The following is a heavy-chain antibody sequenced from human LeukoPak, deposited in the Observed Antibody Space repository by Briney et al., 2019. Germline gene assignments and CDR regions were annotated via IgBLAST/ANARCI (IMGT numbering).Heavy chain of an antibody. J-gene: IGHJ4*02. CDR2: ISYDGSNK. CDR3: ARGSRGYQWPEVDY. V-gene: IGHV3-30-3*01. CDR1: GFTFSSYA. Sequence: PGGSLRLSCAASGFTFSSYAMHWVRQAPGKGLEWVAVISYDGSNKYYADSVKGRFTISRDNSKNTLYLQMNSLRAEDTAVYYCARGSRGYQWPEVDYWGQGTLVTVSS. D-gene: IGHD6-19*01.